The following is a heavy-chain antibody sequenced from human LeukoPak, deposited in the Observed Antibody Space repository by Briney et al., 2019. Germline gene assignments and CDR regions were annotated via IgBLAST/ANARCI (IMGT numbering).Heavy chain of an antibody. CDR1: GFTFSSYE. CDR3: ARDLLLWFGEKNAFDI. V-gene: IGHV3-48*03. D-gene: IGHD3-10*01. Sequence: GGSLRLSCAASGFTFSSYEMNWVRQAPGKGLEWVSYISSSGSTIYYADSVKGRFTISRDNAKNSLYLQMNSLRAEDTAVYYCARDLLLWFGEKNAFDIWGQGTMVTVSS. J-gene: IGHJ3*02. CDR2: ISSSGSTI.